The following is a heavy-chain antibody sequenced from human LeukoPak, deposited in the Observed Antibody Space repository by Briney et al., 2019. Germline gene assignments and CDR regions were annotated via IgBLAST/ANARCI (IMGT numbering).Heavy chain of an antibody. J-gene: IGHJ5*01. D-gene: IGHD2-15*01. V-gene: IGHV3-23*01. CDR2: IRANGGDT. Sequence: GGSLRLSCAASGFTFREYSMSWVRQAPGKGLEWVSNIRANGGDTYYIDSVKGRFTISRDNSKNTVYLEMNSLRAGDTAAYYCAKGGYTTSFESWGQGTLVTVTS. CDR1: GFTFREYS. CDR3: AKGGYTTSFES.